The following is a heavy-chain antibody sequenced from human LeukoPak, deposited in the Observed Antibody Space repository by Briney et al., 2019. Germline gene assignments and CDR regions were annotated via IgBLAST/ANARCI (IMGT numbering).Heavy chain of an antibody. V-gene: IGHV4-59*01. Sequence: SETLSHTCTVSGGSISSYYWTWIRQPPGKGLEWIGYINYNGRTDWRTDYNPSLKSRVTISVDTSKNQFSLKLSSVTAADTAVYYCAKWGYYYDSSGYVAPTDVYCGQGTLVTVSS. D-gene: IGHD3-22*01. CDR2: INYNGRT. J-gene: IGHJ4*02. CDR3: AKWGYYYDSSGYVAPTDVY. CDR1: GGSISSYY.